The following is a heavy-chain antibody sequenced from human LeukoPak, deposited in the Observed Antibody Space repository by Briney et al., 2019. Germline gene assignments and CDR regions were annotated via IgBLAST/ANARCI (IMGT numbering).Heavy chain of an antibody. J-gene: IGHJ5*02. V-gene: IGHV4-38-2*02. CDR2: IYHSGST. D-gene: IGHD5-24*01. CDR3: ARVHNSILGHWFDP. Sequence: SETLSLTCTVSGYSISSGYYWGWIRQPPGMGLEWIGSIYHSGSTYHNPSLKSRVIISVDTSKNQISLKLSSVTAADTAVFHCARVHNSILGHWFDPWGQGVLVTVSS. CDR1: GYSISSGYY.